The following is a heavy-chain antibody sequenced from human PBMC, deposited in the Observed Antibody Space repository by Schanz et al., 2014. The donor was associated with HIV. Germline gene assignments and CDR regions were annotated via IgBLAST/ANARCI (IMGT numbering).Heavy chain of an antibody. V-gene: IGHV4-59*01. J-gene: IGHJ2*01. CDR2: IYNSGSS. CDR1: GGSISGYY. CDR3: ARVGGRSPTPKYFDL. D-gene: IGHD3-16*01. Sequence: QVQLQESGPGLVKPSETLSLTCTVSGGSISGYYWSWIRQPQGQGLEWIGNIYNSGSSHYNNNPSPKRRVTTSVDASKNQFSLKPSAVTAADTAVYYCARVGGRSPTPKYFDLWGRGTLVTVSS.